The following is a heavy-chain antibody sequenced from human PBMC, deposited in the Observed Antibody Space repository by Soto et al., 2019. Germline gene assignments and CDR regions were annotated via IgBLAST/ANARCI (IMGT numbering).Heavy chain of an antibody. V-gene: IGHV1-24*01. CDR1: GYTLTELS. Sequence: ASVKVSCKVSGYTLTELSIHWVRQAPGEGLEWMGGFDLENGETIYAQRFQGRVTTTEESSADTPYMELSSLRSEDTAVYYCAIEVRRRNPFEHWGQGTMVTVYS. J-gene: IGHJ1*01. CDR2: FDLENGET. CDR3: AIEVRRRNPFEH. D-gene: IGHD3-10*01.